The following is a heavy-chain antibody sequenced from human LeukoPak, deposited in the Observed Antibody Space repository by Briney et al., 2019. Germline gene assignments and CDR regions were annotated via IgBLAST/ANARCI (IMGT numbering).Heavy chain of an antibody. J-gene: IGHJ2*01. CDR2: MNPNSANT. V-gene: IGHV1-8*03. D-gene: IGHD5-24*01. CDR3: ARDLNGSDL. CDR1: GYTFTNYD. Sequence: GASVKVSCKASGYTFTNYDINWERQATGQGLEWMGWMNPNSANTGYAQKFQGRVTITADKSTSTAYMELSSLRSEDTAVYYCARDLNGSDLWGRGTLVTVSS.